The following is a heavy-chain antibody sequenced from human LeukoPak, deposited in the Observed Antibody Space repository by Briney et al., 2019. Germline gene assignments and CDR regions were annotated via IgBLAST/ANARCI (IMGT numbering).Heavy chain of an antibody. CDR3: ARDFVSGSSDSFDI. D-gene: IGHD1-26*01. J-gene: IGHJ3*02. Sequence: EGSLRLSCAASGFTFSTYEMNWVRQAPGKGLEWVSYITSSGNTIYYADSVKGRFTISRDNAKNSLYLQMHSLRADDTAVYYCARDFVSGSSDSFDIWGQGTMVTVSS. V-gene: IGHV3-48*03. CDR1: GFTFSTYE. CDR2: ITSSGNTI.